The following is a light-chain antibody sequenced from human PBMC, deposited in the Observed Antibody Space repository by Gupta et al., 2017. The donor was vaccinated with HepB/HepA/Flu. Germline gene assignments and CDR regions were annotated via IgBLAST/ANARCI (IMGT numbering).Light chain of an antibody. CDR2: EAS. CDR3: QQRSNRPLT. V-gene: IGKV3-11*01. Sequence: EIVLTQSPATLSLSPGERATLSCRASQSISNYLAWYQKRPGQAPRLLIYEASNRATGIPARFSGSGSGTDFTVTISSLEPEDFAVYYCQQRSNRPLTFGEGTKVEIK. J-gene: IGKJ4*01. CDR1: QSISNY.